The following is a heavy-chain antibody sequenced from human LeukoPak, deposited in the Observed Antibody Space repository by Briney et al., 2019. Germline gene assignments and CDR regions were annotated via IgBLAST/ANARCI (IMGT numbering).Heavy chain of an antibody. D-gene: IGHD6-19*01. CDR2: ISYDGSSK. CDR1: GFTFSSYA. V-gene: IGHV3-30-3*01. J-gene: IGHJ4*02. CDR3: AGGGDSGWAIDN. Sequence: GGSLRLSCAASGFTFSSYAVHWVRQAPGKGLEWVAVISYDGSSKYYADSMRGRFTISRDNAKNSLYLQINSLRDEDTALYYCAGGGDSGWAIDNWGQGTLVIVSS.